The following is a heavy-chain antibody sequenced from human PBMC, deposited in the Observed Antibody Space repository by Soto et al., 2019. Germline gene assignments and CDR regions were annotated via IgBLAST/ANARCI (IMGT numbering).Heavy chain of an antibody. D-gene: IGHD2-15*01. Sequence: PGGSLRLSCAASGFTFSSYSMNWVRQAPGKGLEWVSYISSSSSTIYYADSVKGRFTISRDNAKNSLYLQMNSLRDEDTAVYYCARYCSGGSCYPYYYYGMDVWGQGTTVTVSS. CDR1: GFTFSSYS. J-gene: IGHJ6*02. CDR2: ISSSSSTI. CDR3: ARYCSGGSCYPYYYYGMDV. V-gene: IGHV3-48*02.